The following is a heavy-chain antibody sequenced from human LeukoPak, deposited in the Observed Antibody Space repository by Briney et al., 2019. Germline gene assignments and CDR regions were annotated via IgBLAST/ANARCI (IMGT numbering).Heavy chain of an antibody. CDR3: AREFKSSTSLHYYYYYMDV. J-gene: IGHJ6*03. D-gene: IGHD2-2*01. CDR2: INPSGGGT. Sequence: ASVKVSCKASGYTFTSYYMHWVRQAPGQGLEWMGIINPSGGGTSYAQKFQGRVTMTRDMSTSTVYMELSSLRSEDTAVYYCAREFKSSTSLHYYYYYMDVWGKGTTVTVSS. CDR1: GYTFTSYY. V-gene: IGHV1-46*01.